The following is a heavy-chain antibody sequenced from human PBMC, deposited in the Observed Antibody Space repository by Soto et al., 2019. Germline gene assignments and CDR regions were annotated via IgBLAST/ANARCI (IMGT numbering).Heavy chain of an antibody. Sequence: PSQTLSLTCAISGDSVSSNSAAWNWIRQPPSRGFEWLGRTYYRSKWYNDYAVSVKSRITINPDTSKNQFSLQLNSVTPEDTAVYYCARTIGMAGSLHAFAIWGQGTMVTVSS. D-gene: IGHD6-19*01. CDR2: TYYRSKWYN. J-gene: IGHJ3*02. CDR3: ARTIGMAGSLHAFAI. V-gene: IGHV6-1*01. CDR1: GDSVSSNSAA.